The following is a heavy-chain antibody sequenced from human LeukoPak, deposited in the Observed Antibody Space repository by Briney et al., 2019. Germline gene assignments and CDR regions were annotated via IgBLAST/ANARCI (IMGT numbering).Heavy chain of an antibody. CDR3: ARAGYCTSNSCYSPNFYYMDV. V-gene: IGHV3-7*01. CDR1: GFTFRSYR. CDR2: IKEDANEE. D-gene: IGHD2-2*01. Sequence: PGGSLRLSCAASGFTFRSYRMSWVRQAPGKGLEWVANIKEDANEEYYVDSVRGRFIISRDNAKNSLFLQMYSLRADDTAVYYCARAGYCTSNSCYSPNFYYMDVWGKGTTVAVS. J-gene: IGHJ6*03.